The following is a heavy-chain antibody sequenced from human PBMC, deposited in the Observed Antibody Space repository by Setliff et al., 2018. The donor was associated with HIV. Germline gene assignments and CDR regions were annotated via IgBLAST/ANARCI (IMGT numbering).Heavy chain of an antibody. V-gene: IGHV4-31*02. CDR2: VYVSGNT. D-gene: IGHD2-15*01. CDR3: AREGMQGGFDL. CDR1: GGSVRSGDYF. J-gene: IGHJ3*01. Sequence: SETLSLTCSVSGGSVRSGDYFWTWIRQLPGKGLEWIGYVYVSGNTNYNPSLRSRVTISLDRAKDQFSLKLNSMTAADTARYYCAREGMQGGFDLWGQGTMVTVSS.